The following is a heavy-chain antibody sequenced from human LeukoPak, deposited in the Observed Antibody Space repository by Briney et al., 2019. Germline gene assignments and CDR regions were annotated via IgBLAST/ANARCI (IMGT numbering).Heavy chain of an antibody. D-gene: IGHD2-2*03. CDR2: ISGSGGST. J-gene: IGHJ4*02. CDR3: AKDPLWLDIVVVPASDY. Sequence: LPGGSLRPSCAASGFTFSSYAMSWVRQAPGKGLEWVSAISGSGGSTYYADSVKGRFTISRDNSKNTLYLQMNSLRAEDTAVYYCAKDPLWLDIVVVPASDYWGQGTLVTVSS. V-gene: IGHV3-23*01. CDR1: GFTFSSYA.